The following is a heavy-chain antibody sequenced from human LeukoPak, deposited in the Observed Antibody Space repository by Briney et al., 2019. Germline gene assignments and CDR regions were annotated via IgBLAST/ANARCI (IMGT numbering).Heavy chain of an antibody. J-gene: IGHJ4*02. CDR2: INPNSGGT. CDR1: GYTFTDYY. Sequence: ASVKVSCKTSGYTFTDYYMHWVRQAPGQGLEWMGWINPNSGGTNFAQKFQGRVAMTRDTSISTAYMELGSLRSDDTAVYYCARARWQLVPYFDSWGQGTLVTVSS. CDR3: ARARWQLVPYFDS. V-gene: IGHV1-2*02. D-gene: IGHD6-6*01.